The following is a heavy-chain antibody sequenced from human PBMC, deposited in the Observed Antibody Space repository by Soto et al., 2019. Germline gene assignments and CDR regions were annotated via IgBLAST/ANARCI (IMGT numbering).Heavy chain of an antibody. J-gene: IGHJ3*02. D-gene: IGHD3-10*01. CDR1: GFTFSNAW. CDR3: TTDFEYGPDAFDI. Sequence: PGGSLRLSCAAPGFTFSNAWMNWVRQAPGKGLEWVGRIKSKTDGGTTDYAAPVKGRFTISRDDSKNTLYLQMNSLKTEDTAVYYCTTDFEYGPDAFDIWGQGTMVTVSS. V-gene: IGHV3-15*07. CDR2: IKSKTDGGTT.